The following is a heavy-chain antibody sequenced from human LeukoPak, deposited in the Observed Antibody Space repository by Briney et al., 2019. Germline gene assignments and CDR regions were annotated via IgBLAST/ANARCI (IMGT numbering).Heavy chain of an antibody. CDR1: GFTFRSNT. D-gene: IGHD3-9*01. CDR3: TRDWPPTLRYFDWLPF. Sequence: SGGSLRLSCAASGFTFRSNTMSWVRQAPGKGLEWVGFIRSKAYGGTTEYAASVKGRFTISRDDSKSIAYLQMNSLKTEDTAVYYCTRDWPPTLRYFDWLPFWGQGTLVTVSS. CDR2: IRSKAYGGTT. J-gene: IGHJ4*02. V-gene: IGHV3-49*02.